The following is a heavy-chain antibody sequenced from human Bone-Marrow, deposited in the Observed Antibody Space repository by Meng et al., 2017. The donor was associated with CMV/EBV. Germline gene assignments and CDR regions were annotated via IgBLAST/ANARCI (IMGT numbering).Heavy chain of an antibody. CDR1: GFTFSSYW. J-gene: IGHJ4*02. Sequence: GGSLRLSCAASGFTFSSYWMSWVRQAPGKGLEWVANIKQDGSEKYYVDSVKGRFTISRDNAKNSLYLQMNSLRAEDTAVYYCARDSRLTTGIAAFDYWGQGTLVTVSS. CDR3: ARDSRLTTGIAAFDY. D-gene: IGHD1-1*01. CDR2: IKQDGSEK. V-gene: IGHV3-7*01.